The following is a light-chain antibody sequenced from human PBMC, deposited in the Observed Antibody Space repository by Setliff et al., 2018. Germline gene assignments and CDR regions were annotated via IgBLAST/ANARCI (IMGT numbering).Light chain of an antibody. Sequence: QSVLAQPRSVSGSPGQSVTISCTGTSSDVGRYNYVSWHQQHPGKAPKLMIYDVNRRPSGVPDRFSGSKSGNTAYLTISGLQAEDEADYYCCSYAGTFTFVFGTGT. V-gene: IGLV2-11*01. CDR1: SSDVGRYNY. CDR3: CSYAGTFTFV. J-gene: IGLJ1*01. CDR2: DVN.